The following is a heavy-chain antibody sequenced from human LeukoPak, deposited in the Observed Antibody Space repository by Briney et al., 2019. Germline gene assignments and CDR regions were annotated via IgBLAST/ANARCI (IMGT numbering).Heavy chain of an antibody. D-gene: IGHD5-24*01. Sequence: TSETLSLTCTVSGGSISSGSYYWSWIRQPAGKGLEWIGRIYTSGSTNYNPSLKSRVTISVDTSKNQFSLKLSSVTAADTAVYYCARDLATWGPLGWFDPWDQGTLVTVSS. CDR2: IYTSGST. J-gene: IGHJ5*02. CDR3: ARDLATWGPLGWFDP. V-gene: IGHV4-61*02. CDR1: GGSISSGSYY.